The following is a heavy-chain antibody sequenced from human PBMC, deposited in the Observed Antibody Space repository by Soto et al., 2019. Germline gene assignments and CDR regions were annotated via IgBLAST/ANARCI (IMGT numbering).Heavy chain of an antibody. CDR2: INAGNGNT. J-gene: IGHJ4*02. V-gene: IGHV1-3*01. CDR3: ARDLSYYGSGLY. Sequence: GASVQVSCKASGYTFTSYAMHWVRQAPGQRLEWMGWINAGNGNTKYSQKFQGRVTITRDTSASTAYMELSSLRSEDTAVYYCARDLSYYGSGLYWGQGTLVTVSS. CDR1: GYTFTSYA. D-gene: IGHD3-10*01.